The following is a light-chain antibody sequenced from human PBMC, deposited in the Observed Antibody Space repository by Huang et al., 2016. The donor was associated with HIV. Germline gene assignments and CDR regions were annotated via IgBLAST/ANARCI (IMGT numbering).Light chain of an antibody. V-gene: IGKV1-27*01. CDR2: AAS. J-gene: IGKJ1*01. CDR3: QRYDSAPRA. Sequence: DIQMTQSPASLSASTGISVTLTCRASQDIGNFIAWFQQKPGKGPRLLIYAASVLQSGVPSRFSGRGSGTDFTLTITNFQAEDVATYYCQRYDSAPRAFGQGTKVDLK. CDR1: QDIGNF.